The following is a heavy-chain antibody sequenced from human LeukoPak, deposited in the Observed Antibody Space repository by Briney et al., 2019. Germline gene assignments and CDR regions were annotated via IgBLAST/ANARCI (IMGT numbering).Heavy chain of an antibody. D-gene: IGHD5-12*01. V-gene: IGHV3-9*01. Sequence: GRSLRLSCAPSVFTFHQYAIHWVPHVPGKGLEWGSGISWNSGSIGYADSVRGRFTISRDNAKNSVYLQMNSLRAEDTALYYCAKDKAPLYSGYDWDLDFWGQGTLVIVSS. CDR2: ISWNSGSI. CDR1: VFTFHQYA. CDR3: AKDKAPLYSGYDWDLDF. J-gene: IGHJ4*02.